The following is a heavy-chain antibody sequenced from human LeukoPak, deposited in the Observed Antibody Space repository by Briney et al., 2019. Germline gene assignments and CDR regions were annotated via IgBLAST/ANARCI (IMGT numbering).Heavy chain of an antibody. Sequence: GGSLRLSCAASGFTFSDYTMNWVRQAPGKGLEWISYIDIRSSSTYYADSVKGRFTISRDNAKNSLYLQMSSLRAEDTALYYCARGPPLFDPWGQGTLVTVSS. CDR3: ARGPPLFDP. CDR2: IDIRSSST. V-gene: IGHV3-48*01. CDR1: GFTFSDYT. J-gene: IGHJ5*02.